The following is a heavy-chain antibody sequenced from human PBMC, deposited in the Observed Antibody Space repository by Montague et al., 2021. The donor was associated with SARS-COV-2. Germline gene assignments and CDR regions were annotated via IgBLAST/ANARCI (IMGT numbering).Heavy chain of an antibody. CDR2: IDWDEDQ. CDR1: GFSLNTSGMC. D-gene: IGHD4-17*01. J-gene: IGHJ4*02. CDR3: ARSYGDYRDSYFDY. Sequence: VKPTQTLTLTCTFSGFSLNTSGMCVSWIRQPPGKALEWLALIDWDEDQYYSTSLKTRLTISEDTSKNQVVLTMTNMDPIDTATYYCARSYGDYRDSYFDYWGQGTLVTVSS. V-gene: IGHV2-70*01.